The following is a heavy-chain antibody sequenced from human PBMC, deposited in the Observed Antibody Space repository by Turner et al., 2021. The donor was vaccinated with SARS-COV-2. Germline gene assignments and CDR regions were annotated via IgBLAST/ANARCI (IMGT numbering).Heavy chain of an antibody. J-gene: IGHJ3*02. CDR1: GFTFSSYS. CDR3: ERWHYFDSSGYYTQAFDI. Sequence: EVQLVESGGGLVKPVGSLRLSCAAPGFTFSSYSMNWVRQAPGKGLEWVSSISSSSSYIYYADSVKGRFTISRDNAKNSLYLQMNSLRAEDTAVYSCERWHYFDSSGYYTQAFDIWGQGTMVTVSS. CDR2: ISSSSSYI. D-gene: IGHD3-22*01. V-gene: IGHV3-21*02.